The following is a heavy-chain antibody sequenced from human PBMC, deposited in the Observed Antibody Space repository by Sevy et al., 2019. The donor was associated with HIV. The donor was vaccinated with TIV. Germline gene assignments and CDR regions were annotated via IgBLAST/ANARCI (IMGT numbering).Heavy chain of an antibody. D-gene: IGHD6-19*01. CDR3: ARGAPLSSGWYPYYYYYGMDV. CDR1: GYTFTSYD. CDR2: MNPNSGNT. J-gene: IGHJ6*02. V-gene: IGHV1-8*01. Sequence: ASVKVSCKASGYTFTSYDINWVRQATGQGLEWMGWMNPNSGNTGYAQKFQGRVTMTRNTSISTAYMELSSLRSEDTAVYYCARGAPLSSGWYPYYYYYGMDVWGQGTTVTVSS.